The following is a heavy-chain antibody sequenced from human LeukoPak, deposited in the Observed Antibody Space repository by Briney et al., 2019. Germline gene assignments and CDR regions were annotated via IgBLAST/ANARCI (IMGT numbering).Heavy chain of an antibody. D-gene: IGHD1-26*01. CDR3: ARVRAGALDY. CDR2: IYYSGST. CDR1: GGSISSHY. Sequence: ASETLSLTCTVSGGSISSHYWSWIRQPPGKGLEWIGYIYYSGSTNYNPSLKSRVTISVDTSKNQFSLKLSSVTAAGTAVYYCARVRAGALDYWGQGTLVTVSS. J-gene: IGHJ4*02. V-gene: IGHV4-59*11.